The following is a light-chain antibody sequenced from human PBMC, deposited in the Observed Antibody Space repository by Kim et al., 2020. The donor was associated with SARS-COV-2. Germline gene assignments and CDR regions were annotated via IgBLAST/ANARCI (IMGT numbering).Light chain of an antibody. CDR1: ESVSSW. CDR2: STS. CDR3: QQASSFPWT. Sequence: DIQMTQSPSSVSASVGDRVTCTCRASESVSSWLAWYQQKPGKAPKLLIYSTSTLQSGVPSRFSGGGSGTDFTLTISRLQPEDLATYFCQQASSFPWTFGQGTQVDI. V-gene: IGKV1-12*01. J-gene: IGKJ1*01.